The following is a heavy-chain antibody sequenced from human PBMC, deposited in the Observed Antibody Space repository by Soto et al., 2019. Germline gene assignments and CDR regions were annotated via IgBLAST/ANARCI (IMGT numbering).Heavy chain of an antibody. CDR3: ATLGYCSGGSCRHNYYFDY. D-gene: IGHD2-15*01. CDR2: FDPEDGET. CDR1: GYTLTELS. Sequence: GASVKVSCKVSGYTLTELSMHWVRQAPGKGLEWMGGFDPEDGETIYAQKFQGRVTMTEDTSTDTAYTELSSLRSEDTAVYYCATLGYCSGGSCRHNYYFDYWGQGTLVTVSS. J-gene: IGHJ4*02. V-gene: IGHV1-24*01.